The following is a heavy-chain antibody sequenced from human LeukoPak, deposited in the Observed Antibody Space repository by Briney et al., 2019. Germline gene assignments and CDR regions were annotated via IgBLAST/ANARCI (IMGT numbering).Heavy chain of an antibody. Sequence: SVKVSCKASGGTFSSYAISWVRQAPGQGLEWMGGIIPIFGTANYAQKFQGRVTITADKSTSTAYMELSSLRSEDTAVYYCAREGVVTAPDAFDIWGQGTMVTVSS. J-gene: IGHJ3*02. D-gene: IGHD2-21*02. CDR1: GGTFSSYA. CDR2: IIPIFGTA. V-gene: IGHV1-69*06. CDR3: AREGVVTAPDAFDI.